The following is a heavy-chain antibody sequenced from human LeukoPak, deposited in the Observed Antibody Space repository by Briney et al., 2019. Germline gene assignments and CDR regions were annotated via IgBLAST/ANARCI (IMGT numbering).Heavy chain of an antibody. CDR3: ARDNVDIVATIHFYFDY. CDR1: GYTFTSNA. V-gene: IGHV1-46*01. J-gene: IGHJ4*01. CDR2: INPSGGST. D-gene: IGHD5-12*01. Sequence: ASVKVSCKASGYTFTSNAMNWVRQAPGQGLEWMGIINPSGGSTSYAQKFQGRVTMTRDTSTSTVYMELSSLRSEDTAVYYCARDNVDIVATIHFYFDYWGQGTLVTVSS.